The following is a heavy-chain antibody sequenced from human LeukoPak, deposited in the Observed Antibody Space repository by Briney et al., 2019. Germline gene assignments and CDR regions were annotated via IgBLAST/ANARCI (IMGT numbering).Heavy chain of an antibody. D-gene: IGHD6-13*01. CDR2: INHSGST. V-gene: IGHV4-34*01. Sequence: SETLSLTCAVYGGSFSGYYWSWIRQPPGKGLEWIGEINHSGSTNYSPSLKSRVTISVDTSKNQFSLKLSSVTAADTAVYYCAGLTPVSSWAPLLRSWGQGTLVTVSS. J-gene: IGHJ4*02. CDR3: AGLTPVSSWAPLLRS. CDR1: GGSFSGYY.